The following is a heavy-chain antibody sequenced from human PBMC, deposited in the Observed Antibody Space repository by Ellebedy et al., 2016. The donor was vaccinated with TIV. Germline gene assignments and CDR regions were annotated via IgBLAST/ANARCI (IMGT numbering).Heavy chain of an antibody. CDR1: GGSISTYY. D-gene: IGHD4-17*01. V-gene: IGHV4-59*08. Sequence: GSLRLSXTVSGGSISTYYWSWIRQPPGKGLEWIGFIYYSGSTNYNPSLKSRVTISVDTSKNQFSLKLTSVTAADTAVYFCARLYGDYLKADYWGQGTLVTVSS. CDR2: IYYSGST. J-gene: IGHJ4*02. CDR3: ARLYGDYLKADY.